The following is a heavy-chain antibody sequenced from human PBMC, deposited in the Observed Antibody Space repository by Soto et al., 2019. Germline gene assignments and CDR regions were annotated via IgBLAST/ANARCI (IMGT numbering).Heavy chain of an antibody. Sequence: ASVKVSCKASGYTFTSYAMHWVRQAPGQRLEWMGWINAGNGSTSYAQKFQGRVTMTRDTSTSTVYMELSSLRSEDTAVYYCARVTAGFLEWLSPMDVWGQGTTVTVSS. CDR1: GYTFTSYA. V-gene: IGHV1-3*01. J-gene: IGHJ6*02. CDR2: INAGNGST. CDR3: ARVTAGFLEWLSPMDV. D-gene: IGHD3-3*01.